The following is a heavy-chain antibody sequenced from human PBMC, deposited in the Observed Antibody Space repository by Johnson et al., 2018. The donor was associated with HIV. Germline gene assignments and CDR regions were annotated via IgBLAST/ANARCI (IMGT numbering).Heavy chain of an antibody. V-gene: IGHV3-30*04. CDR3: ARDLLSSHLYAFDI. D-gene: IGHD3-10*01. J-gene: IGHJ3*02. CDR2: ISYDGSNK. Sequence: QMQLVESGGVVVQPGGSLRLSCAASGFTFDDYTMHWVRQAPGKGLEWVAVISYDGSNKYYADSVKGRFTISRDNSKNTLYLQMNSLRAEETAVYYCARDLLSSHLYAFDIWGQGTMVTVS. CDR1: GFTFDDYT.